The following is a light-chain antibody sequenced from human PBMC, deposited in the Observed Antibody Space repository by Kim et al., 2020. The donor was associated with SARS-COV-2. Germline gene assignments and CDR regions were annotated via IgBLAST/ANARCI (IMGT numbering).Light chain of an antibody. CDR1: SSDIGDYNS. Sequence: GRSVTIPCAATSSDIGDYNSVSWFQQHPGKAPKLLIYDVRQRPSGVPDRFSGSKSDNTASPSISGLQAEDEADYYCCSYAGTYTLVFGGGTKVTVL. J-gene: IGLJ3*02. CDR2: DVR. CDR3: CSYAGTYTLV. V-gene: IGLV2-11*01.